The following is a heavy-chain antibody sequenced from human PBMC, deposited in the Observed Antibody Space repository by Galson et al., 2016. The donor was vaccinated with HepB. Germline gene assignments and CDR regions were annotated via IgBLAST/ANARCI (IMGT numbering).Heavy chain of an antibody. D-gene: IGHD3-3*01. CDR2: IIPMSNTT. J-gene: IGHJ6*02. CDR3: AISYRDFWRGYHHKSSDYYAMDV. Sequence: SVKVSCKASGGSFRNYILSWVRQAPGQGLEWMGGIIPMSNTTDYAQKFQGRVTITADESTSTAYMDLSSLRSGDTAMYYCAISYRDFWRGYHHKSSDYYAMDVWGQGTSVTVSS. CDR1: GGSFRNYI. V-gene: IGHV1-69*13.